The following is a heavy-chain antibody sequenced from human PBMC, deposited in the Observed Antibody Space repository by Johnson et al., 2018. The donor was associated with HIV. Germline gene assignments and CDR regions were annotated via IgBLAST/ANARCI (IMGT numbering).Heavy chain of an antibody. V-gene: IGHV3-11*04. J-gene: IGHJ3*02. CDR3: ARGGSDAFDI. D-gene: IGHD3-16*01. CDR1: GLTFSDYY. CDR2: ISRSGPIV. Sequence: QVQLVESGGGLVKPGGSLRLSCAASGLTFSDYYMSWIRQAPGTGLEWVSYISRSGPIVYYASSVKGRFTISRDNAKNSLSLRISSLRADDTAVYYCARGGSDAFDIWGQGTMVTVSS.